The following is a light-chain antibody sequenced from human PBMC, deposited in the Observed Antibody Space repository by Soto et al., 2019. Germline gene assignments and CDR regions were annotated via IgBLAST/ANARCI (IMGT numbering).Light chain of an antibody. CDR2: GAS. CDR1: QSVSSN. V-gene: IGKV3-15*01. Sequence: EIVMTQSPATLSVSPGERATLSCRASQSVSSNLAWYQQKPGQAPRLLIYGASTRATGIPARFSGSGSGTEFTLTISSLQSEDFAVYYCQQYNNWPWFGQGTKVENK. J-gene: IGKJ1*01. CDR3: QQYNNWPW.